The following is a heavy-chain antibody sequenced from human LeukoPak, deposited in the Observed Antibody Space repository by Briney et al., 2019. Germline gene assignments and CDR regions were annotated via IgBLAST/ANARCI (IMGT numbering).Heavy chain of an antibody. CDR3: AREMGVGSTMGYFYY. J-gene: IGHJ4*02. CDR1: GYIFTCHY. D-gene: IGHD1-26*01. CDR2: INLSAGTT. Sequence: ASVKVSCKASGYIFTCHYMHWVRQAPGQGLEWMGVINLSAGTTNYAQKFQGRVTMTRDMSTSTVYMELSSLTSEDTAVYYCAREMGVGSTMGYFYYWGQGTLVTVSS. V-gene: IGHV1-46*01.